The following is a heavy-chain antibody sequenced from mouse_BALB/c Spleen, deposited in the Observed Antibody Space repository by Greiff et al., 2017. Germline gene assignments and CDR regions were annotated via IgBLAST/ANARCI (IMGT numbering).Heavy chain of an antibody. D-gene: IGHD1-2*01. Sequence: EVKLVESGGDLVKPGGSLKLSCAASGFTFSSYGMSWVRQTPDKRLEWVATISSGGSYTYYPDSVKGRFTISRDNAKNTLYLQMSSLKSEDTAMYYCARQGFTTATGYFDYWGQGTTLTVSS. CDR1: GFTFSSYG. CDR3: ARQGFTTATGYFDY. J-gene: IGHJ2*01. V-gene: IGHV5-6*01. CDR2: ISSGGSYT.